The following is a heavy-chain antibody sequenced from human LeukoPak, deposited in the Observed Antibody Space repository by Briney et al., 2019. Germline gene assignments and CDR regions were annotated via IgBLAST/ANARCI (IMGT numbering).Heavy chain of an antibody. Sequence: PSETLSLTCTVSGGSINTKCWSWSRQRAGQGLEWIGRIYSSGSTNYNASLMPRLTLSVDTSKTQISLIPHTEPAAGRALYPCARGLIHGSGSYFHPLGYWGRGIRVTVSS. V-gene: IGHV4-4*07. CDR2: IYSSGST. D-gene: IGHD3-10*01. J-gene: IGHJ4*02. CDR1: GGSINTKC. CDR3: ARGLIHGSGSYFHPLGY.